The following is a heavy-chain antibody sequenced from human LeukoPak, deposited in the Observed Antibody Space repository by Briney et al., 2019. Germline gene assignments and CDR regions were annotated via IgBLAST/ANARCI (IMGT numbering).Heavy chain of an antibody. J-gene: IGHJ4*02. CDR1: GFTFSSYA. V-gene: IGHV3-23*01. CDR2: ISGSGGST. D-gene: IGHD3-10*01. CDR3: ARGDYYGSGSYSDY. Sequence: GGSLRLSCAASGFTFSSYAMSWVRQAPGKGLEWVSAISGSGGSTYYADSVKGRFTISRDNSKNTLYLQVNSLRPEDTAVYHCARGDYYGSGSYSDYWGQGTLVTVSS.